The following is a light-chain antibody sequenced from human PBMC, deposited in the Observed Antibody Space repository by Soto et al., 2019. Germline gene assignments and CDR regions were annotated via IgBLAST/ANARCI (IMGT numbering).Light chain of an antibody. CDR3: QQYGSSPRT. J-gene: IGKJ1*01. CDR1: QSVSSSY. CDR2: GAS. Sequence: EIVLTQSPATLSLSPGERATLSCRASQSVSSSYLAWYQQKPGTAPRLLIYGASSRTTGIPNRFSGSGSGTEFTLTISRLQPEDFAVYYCQQYGSSPRTFGQGTKVEIK. V-gene: IGKV3-20*01.